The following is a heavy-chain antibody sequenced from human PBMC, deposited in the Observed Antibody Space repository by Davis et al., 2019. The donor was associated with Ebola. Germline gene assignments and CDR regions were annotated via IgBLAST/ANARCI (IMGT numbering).Heavy chain of an antibody. CDR3: ASSSIAARQGY. CDR2: ISSSSSYI. D-gene: IGHD6-6*01. V-gene: IGHV3-21*01. CDR1: GFTFSSYS. Sequence: PSETLSLTCAASGFTFSSYSMNWVRQAPGKGLEWVSSISSSSSYIYYADSVKGRFTISRDNAKNSLYLQMNSLRAKDTAVYYCASSSIAARQGYWGQGTLVTVSS. J-gene: IGHJ4*02.